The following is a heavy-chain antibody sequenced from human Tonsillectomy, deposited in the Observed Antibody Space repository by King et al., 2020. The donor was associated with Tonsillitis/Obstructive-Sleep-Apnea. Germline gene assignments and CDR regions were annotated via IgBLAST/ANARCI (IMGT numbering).Heavy chain of an antibody. CDR3: ARHVRDGYGTNFDY. CDR1: GHSIRSSVYY. J-gene: IGHJ4*02. CDR2: IYYTGNT. Sequence: VQLQESGPGLVKPSETLSLTCTVSGHSIRSSVYYWGWIRQPPGKGLEWIGTIYYTGNTYYNPSLKSRVSISVDTSKNQFSLKLSSVTAADTAVYYCARHVRDGYGTNFDYWGQGTLVTVSS. D-gene: IGHD5-24*01. V-gene: IGHV4-39*01.